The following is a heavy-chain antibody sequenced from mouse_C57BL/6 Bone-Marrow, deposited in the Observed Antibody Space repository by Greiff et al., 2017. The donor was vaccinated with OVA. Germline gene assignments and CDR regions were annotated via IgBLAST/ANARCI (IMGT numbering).Heavy chain of an antibody. Sequence: QVQLQQPGTELVKPGASVKLSCKASGYTFTSYRMHWVKQRPGQGLEWIGNINPSNVGTNYNEKFKSKATLTVAKSYSTAYMQLSSLTSEDSAFYYCARFYYGASFAYWCQGTLVTVSA. J-gene: IGHJ3*01. V-gene: IGHV1-53*01. D-gene: IGHD1-1*01. CDR3: ARFYYGASFAY. CDR1: GYTFTSYR. CDR2: INPSNVGT.